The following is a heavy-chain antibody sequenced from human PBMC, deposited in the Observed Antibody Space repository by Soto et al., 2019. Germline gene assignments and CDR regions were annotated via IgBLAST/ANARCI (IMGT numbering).Heavy chain of an antibody. V-gene: IGHV4-59*08. D-gene: IGHD3-10*01. Sequence: QVQVQQSGPGLVKPSETLSLTCTVSSGPSKSHNWGWIRQPPGRGLEWIGYVYDTWSTSYNPSLTRRVTRSAASSTHRISLTLRFVPAAATGAYYCVIPGIGVFPGLVDVWGQGTTVIVSS. CDR1: SGPSKSHN. CDR2: VYDTWST. J-gene: IGHJ6*01. CDR3: VIPGIGVFPGLVDV.